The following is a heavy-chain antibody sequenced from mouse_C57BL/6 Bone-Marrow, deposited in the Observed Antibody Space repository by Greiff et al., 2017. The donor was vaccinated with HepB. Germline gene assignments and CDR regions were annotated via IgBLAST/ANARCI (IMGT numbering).Heavy chain of an antibody. Sequence: EVQLQQSGPVLVKPGASVKMSCKASGYTFTDYYMTWVKQSHGKSLEWIGVINPYNGGTSYNQKFKGKATLTVDKSSSTAYMELNSLTSEDSAVYYCARRNYGSSTDYYAMDYWGQGTSVTVSS. J-gene: IGHJ4*01. CDR2: INPYNGGT. CDR3: ARRNYGSSTDYYAMDY. V-gene: IGHV1-19*01. CDR1: GYTFTDYY. D-gene: IGHD1-1*01.